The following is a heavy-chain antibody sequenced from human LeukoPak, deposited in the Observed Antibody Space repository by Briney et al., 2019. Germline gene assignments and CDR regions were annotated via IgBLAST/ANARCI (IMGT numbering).Heavy chain of an antibody. D-gene: IGHD5-24*01. J-gene: IGHJ4*02. CDR2: ISWNSGSI. CDR1: GFTFDDYA. CDR3: ARGMATGGRLDY. Sequence: GGSLRLSCAASGFTFDDYAMHWVRQAPGKGLEWVSGISWNSGSIGYADSVKGRFTISRDNAKNSLFLQMNSLRAEDMALYYCARGMATGGRLDYWGQGTLVTVPS. V-gene: IGHV3-9*03.